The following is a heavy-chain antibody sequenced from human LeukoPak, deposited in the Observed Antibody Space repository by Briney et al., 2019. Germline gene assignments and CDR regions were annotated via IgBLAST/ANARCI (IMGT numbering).Heavy chain of an antibody. Sequence: ASVKVSCKASGGTFSSYAISWVRQAPGQGLEWMGGIIPIFGTANYAQKFQGRVTITTDESTSTAYMELSSLRSEDTAVYYCARPPQRYSSSWYHLGYWGQGTLVTVSS. J-gene: IGHJ4*02. D-gene: IGHD6-13*01. V-gene: IGHV1-69*05. CDR3: ARPPQRYSSSWYHLGY. CDR2: IIPIFGTA. CDR1: GGTFSSYA.